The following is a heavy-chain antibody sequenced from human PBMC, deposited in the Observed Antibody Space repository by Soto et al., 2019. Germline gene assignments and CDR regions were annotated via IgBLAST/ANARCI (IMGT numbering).Heavy chain of an antibody. CDR1: GGSISSYY. CDR2: IYYSGST. D-gene: IGHD1-26*01. Sequence: SETLSLTCTVSGGSISSYYWSWIRQPPGKGLEWIRSIYYSGSTYYNPSLKSRVTISVDTSKNQFSLKLSSVTAADTAVYYCATQEVGGSYLYTFVPWGQGILVTLFS. CDR3: ATQEVGGSYLYTFVP. J-gene: IGHJ5*02. V-gene: IGHV4-59*05.